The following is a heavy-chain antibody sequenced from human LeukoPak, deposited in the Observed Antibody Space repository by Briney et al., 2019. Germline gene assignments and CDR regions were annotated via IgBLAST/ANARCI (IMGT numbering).Heavy chain of an antibody. CDR1: GFTFSSYS. V-gene: IGHV3-21*01. CDR3: ARDVTGYIDY. D-gene: IGHD3-16*02. Sequence: PGGSLRLSCAASGFTFSSYSMNWVRQAPGKGLEWVSSISSSSSYIYYADSVKGRFTISRDNAKNSLYLQMNSLRAEDTAAYYCARDVTGYIDYWGQGTLVTVSS. CDR2: ISSSSSYI. J-gene: IGHJ4*02.